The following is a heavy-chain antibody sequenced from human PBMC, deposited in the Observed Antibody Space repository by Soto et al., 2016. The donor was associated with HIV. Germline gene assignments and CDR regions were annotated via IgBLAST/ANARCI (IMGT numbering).Heavy chain of an antibody. CDR3: ARDAGSRVSMVRGIGSYFDY. CDR2: ISGSSSYT. V-gene: IGHV3-11*05. D-gene: IGHD3-10*01. CDR1: GFTFSDYY. J-gene: IGHJ4*02. Sequence: QVQLVESGGGLVKPGGSLRLSCAASGFTFSDYYMSWIRQAPGKGLEWVSYISGSSSYTNYADSVKGRFTISRDNAKNSLYLRMNSLRAEDTAVYYCARDAGSRVSMVRGIGSYFDYWGQGTLVTVSS.